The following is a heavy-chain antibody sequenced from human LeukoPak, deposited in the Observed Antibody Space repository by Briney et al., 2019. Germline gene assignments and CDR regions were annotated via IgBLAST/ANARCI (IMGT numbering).Heavy chain of an antibody. CDR2: INPNSGGT. V-gene: IGHV1-2*02. J-gene: IGHJ4*02. CDR3: AKGSGITGTDGPRKIDY. D-gene: IGHD1-7*01. CDR1: GYTFTGYY. Sequence: ASVKVSCKASGYTFTGYYMHWVRQDPGQGLEWMGWINPNSGGTNYAQKFQGRVTMTRDTSISTAYMELSRLRSDDTAVYYCAKGSGITGTDGPRKIDYWGQGTLVTVSS.